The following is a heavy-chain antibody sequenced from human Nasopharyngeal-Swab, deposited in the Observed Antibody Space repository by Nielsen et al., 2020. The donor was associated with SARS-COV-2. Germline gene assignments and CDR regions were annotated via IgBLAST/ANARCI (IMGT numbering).Heavy chain of an antibody. V-gene: IGHV3-23*01. CDR3: ARDFWDYYGSGSRQRFDY. Sequence: GESLKISCAASGFTFSTYAMSWVRQAPGKGLEWVSGISGSGDNTYYADSVKGRFTISRDNSKNTLYLQMNSLRAEDTAVYYCARDFWDYYGSGSRQRFDYWGQGTLVTVSS. CDR2: ISGSGDNT. D-gene: IGHD3-10*01. J-gene: IGHJ4*02. CDR1: GFTFSTYA.